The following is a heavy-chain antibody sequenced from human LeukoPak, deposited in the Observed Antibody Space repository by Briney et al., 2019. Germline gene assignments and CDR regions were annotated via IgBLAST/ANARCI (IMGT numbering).Heavy chain of an antibody. CDR1: GFTFSSYG. CDR2: IWYDGSNK. J-gene: IGHJ4*02. V-gene: IGHV3-33*01. Sequence: GGSLRLSCAASGFTFSSYGMHWVRQAPGKGLEWVAVIWYDGSNKYYADSVKGRFTIPRDNSKNTLYLQMNSLRAEDTAVYYCARDHRLITFGGALGDWGQGTLVTVSS. CDR3: ARDHRLITFGGALGD. D-gene: IGHD3-16*01.